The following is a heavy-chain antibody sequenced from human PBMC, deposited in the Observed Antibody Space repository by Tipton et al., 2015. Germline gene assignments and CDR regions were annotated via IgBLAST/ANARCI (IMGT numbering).Heavy chain of an antibody. CDR2: INDSGKS. D-gene: IGHD4-17*01. V-gene: IGHV4-34*01. CDR3: ARGTYGGYIQSH. Sequence: TLSLTCAVSGESFSKYYWSWIRQSPGKGLEWIGEINDSGKSNNNPSLKSRVTISVDTSKSQFFLKLTSVIAADTAFYYCARGTYGGYIQSHWGQGTPVTVSS. J-gene: IGHJ4*02. CDR1: GESFSKYY.